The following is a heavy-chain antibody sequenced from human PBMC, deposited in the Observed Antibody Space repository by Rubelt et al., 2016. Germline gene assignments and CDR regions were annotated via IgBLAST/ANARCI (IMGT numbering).Heavy chain of an antibody. J-gene: IGHJ4*02. V-gene: IGHV3-66*01. Sequence: VQLVESGGGLVQPGGSLRLSCAASGFTVSSNYMSWVRQAPGKGLEWVSVIYSGGSTYYADSVKGRFTISRDYSKNTLVRKRNSLGAEDTAVYYCAKDSAYSSSSAYYFDSWGQGTLVTVAS. CDR3: AKDSAYSSSSAYYFDS. CDR2: IYSGGST. D-gene: IGHD6-6*01. CDR1: GFTVSSNY.